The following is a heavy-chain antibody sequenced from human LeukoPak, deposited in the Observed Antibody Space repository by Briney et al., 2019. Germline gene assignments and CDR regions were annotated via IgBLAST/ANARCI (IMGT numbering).Heavy chain of an antibody. Sequence: SETLSLTCTVSGGSISSYYWSWVRQPPEKGLEWIGYIYYSGSTTYNPSLKSRVTISVDTSKNQFSLSLSSVTAADTAVYYCARYGDYIFDYWGQGTLVTVSS. D-gene: IGHD4-17*01. CDR2: IYYSGST. J-gene: IGHJ4*02. V-gene: IGHV4-59*08. CDR3: ARYGDYIFDY. CDR1: GGSISSYY.